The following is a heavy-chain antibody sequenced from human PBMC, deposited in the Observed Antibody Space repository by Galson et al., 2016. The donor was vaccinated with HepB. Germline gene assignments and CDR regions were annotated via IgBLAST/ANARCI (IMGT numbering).Heavy chain of an antibody. J-gene: IGHJ4*02. CDR1: GGSFSGYY. D-gene: IGHD4-17*01. Sequence: ETLSLTCAVYGGSFSGYYWSWIRQPPGKRLEWIGEINHSGSTNYNPSLKSRVTISVDTSKNQFSLKLTSVTAADTAVYYCANGDHDGETWGQGTLVTVSS. CDR3: ANGDHDGET. V-gene: IGHV4-34*01. CDR2: INHSGST.